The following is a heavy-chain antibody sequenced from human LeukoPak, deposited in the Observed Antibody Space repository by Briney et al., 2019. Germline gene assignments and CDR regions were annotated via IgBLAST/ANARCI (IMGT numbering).Heavy chain of an antibody. V-gene: IGHV1-46*01. D-gene: IGHD3-16*01. CDR2: VNSSGGTT. CDR1: GYIFTRYY. CDR3: ARGSRPGGFDY. Sequence: APVKVSCKASGYIFTRYYMHWVRQAPGQGLEWMGIVNSSGGTTSYAQKFQGRVTMTRDTSTSTVYMELSSLRSEDTAVYYCARGSRPGGFDYWGQGTLVTVSS. J-gene: IGHJ4*02.